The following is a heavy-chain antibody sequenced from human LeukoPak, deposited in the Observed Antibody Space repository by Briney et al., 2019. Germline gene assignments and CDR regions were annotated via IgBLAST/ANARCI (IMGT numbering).Heavy chain of an antibody. CDR1: GYTLTELS. Sequence: GASVKVSCKVSGYTLTELSMHWMRQAPGKGLEWMGGFDPEDGETIYAQKFQGRVTMTEDTSTDTAYMELSSLRSEDTAVYYCATTTYYYDSSGYYFFDYWGQGTLVTVSS. V-gene: IGHV1-24*01. CDR2: FDPEDGET. D-gene: IGHD3-22*01. CDR3: ATTTYYYDSSGYYFFDY. J-gene: IGHJ4*02.